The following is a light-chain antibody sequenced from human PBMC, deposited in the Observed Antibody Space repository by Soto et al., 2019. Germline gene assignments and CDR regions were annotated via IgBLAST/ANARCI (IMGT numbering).Light chain of an antibody. CDR2: GAS. CDR3: QQYGRSPPFT. CDR1: QSVSSTY. Sequence: DIVLTQSPGTLSLSPGERATLSCRASQSVSSTYIAWYQQKPGQHPRVLIYGASSRATGIPDRFSGSGSGTDFTLTISRLEPEDFAVYFCQQYGRSPPFTFGQGTKVEIK. V-gene: IGKV3-20*01. J-gene: IGKJ2*01.